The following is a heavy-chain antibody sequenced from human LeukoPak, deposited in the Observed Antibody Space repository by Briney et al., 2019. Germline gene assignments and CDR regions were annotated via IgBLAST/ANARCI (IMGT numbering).Heavy chain of an antibody. D-gene: IGHD3-9*01. V-gene: IGHV1-18*01. CDR3: ARVARGYDILTGYYYYMDV. J-gene: IGHJ6*03. CDR2: ISAYNGNT. Sequence: GASVNVSCKASGYTFTSYGISWVRQAPGQGLEWMGWISAYNGNTNYAQKLQGRVTMTTDTSTSTAYMELRSLRSDDTAVYYCARVARGYDILTGYYYYMDVWGKGTTVTVSS. CDR1: GYTFTSYG.